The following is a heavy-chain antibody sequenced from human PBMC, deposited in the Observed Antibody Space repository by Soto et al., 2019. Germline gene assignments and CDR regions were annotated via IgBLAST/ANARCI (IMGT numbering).Heavy chain of an antibody. V-gene: IGHV3-21*01. Sequence: PGGSLRLSSAASGFTFSSYRMNWVRQAPGKGLEWVSSISSSSSYIYYADSVKGRFTISRDNAKNSLYLQMNSLRAEDTAVYYCARDFLDYGALWGQGTMVTVSS. CDR3: ARDFLDYGAL. J-gene: IGHJ3*01. CDR2: ISSSSSYI. CDR1: GFTFSSYR. D-gene: IGHD4-17*01.